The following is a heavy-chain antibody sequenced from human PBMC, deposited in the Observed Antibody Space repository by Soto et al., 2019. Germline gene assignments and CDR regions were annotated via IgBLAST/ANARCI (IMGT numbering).Heavy chain of an antibody. D-gene: IGHD2-15*01. V-gene: IGHV1-69*12. Sequence: QVQLVQSGAEVRQPASSVKVSCKTSGGTFSSYAITWVRQAPGQGLEWMGGIVPIVDTSTYAQKFQGRVTITADESTSTVYMELSSLRSDDTAVYYCVRVVAIPGSPDNWGQGTLFTVSS. CDR2: IVPIVDTS. J-gene: IGHJ4*02. CDR3: VRVVAIPGSPDN. CDR1: GGTFSSYA.